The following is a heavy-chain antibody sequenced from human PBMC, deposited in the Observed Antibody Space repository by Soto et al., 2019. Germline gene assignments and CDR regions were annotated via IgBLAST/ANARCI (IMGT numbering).Heavy chain of an antibody. CDR1: GYTFTSYY. D-gene: IGHD3-22*01. Sequence: GASVKVSCKASGYTFTSYYMHWVRQAPGQGLEWMGIINPSGGSTSYAQKFQGRVTMTRDTSTSTVYMELSSLRSEDTAVYYCARDLYDSSGYYSNSFDSWGQGILVTVSS. CDR2: INPSGGST. J-gene: IGHJ5*01. CDR3: ARDLYDSSGYYSNSFDS. V-gene: IGHV1-46*01.